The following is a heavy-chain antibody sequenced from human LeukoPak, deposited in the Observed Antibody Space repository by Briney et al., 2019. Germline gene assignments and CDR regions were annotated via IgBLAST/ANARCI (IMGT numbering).Heavy chain of an antibody. V-gene: IGHV3-48*02. J-gene: IGHJ4*02. Sequence: GGSLRLSCAASGFTFSAYSMNWVRQPPGKGLEWVSYISSSSSTTHYADSVKGRFTISRDNAKNSLYLQMNSLRDEDTAVYFCAKHYFYSYGSLAYWGQGTLVTVSS. CDR2: ISSSSSTT. D-gene: IGHD5-18*01. CDR3: AKHYFYSYGSLAY. CDR1: GFTFSAYS.